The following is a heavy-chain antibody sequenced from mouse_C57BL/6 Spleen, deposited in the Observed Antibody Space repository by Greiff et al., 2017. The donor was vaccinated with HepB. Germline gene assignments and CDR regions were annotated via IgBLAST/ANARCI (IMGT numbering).Heavy chain of an antibody. CDR1: GYTFTSYG. D-gene: IGHD3-1*01. CDR3: ARRGAIYAMDH. Sequence: QVQLKESGAELARPGASVKLSCKASGYTFTSYGISWVKQRTGQGLEWIGEIYPRSGNTYYNEKFKGKATLTADKSSSTAYMELRSLTSEDSAVYFCARRGAIYAMDHWGQGTSVTVSS. CDR2: IYPRSGNT. J-gene: IGHJ4*01. V-gene: IGHV1-81*01.